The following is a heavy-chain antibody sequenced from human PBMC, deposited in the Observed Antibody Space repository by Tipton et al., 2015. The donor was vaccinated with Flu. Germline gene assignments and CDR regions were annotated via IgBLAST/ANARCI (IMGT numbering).Heavy chain of an antibody. Sequence: LRLSCAVSGDSIRSDYYWGWIRQPPGRGLEWIGNIYHSGDTSHNPSLKSRVTISVDRSKNQFSLKLTSVSAADTAVYYCVRDGHYSSSNGALDYWGQGTLVTVSS. J-gene: IGHJ4*02. CDR3: VRDGHYSSSNGALDY. V-gene: IGHV4-38-2*02. CDR2: IYHSGDT. D-gene: IGHD2-2*01. CDR1: GDSIRSDYY.